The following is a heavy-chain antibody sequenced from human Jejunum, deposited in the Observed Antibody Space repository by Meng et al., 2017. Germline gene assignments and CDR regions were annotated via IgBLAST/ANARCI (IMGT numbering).Heavy chain of an antibody. J-gene: IGHJ4*02. CDR3: VRERFSRGNVD. CDR2: INSNGSKT. Sequence: GESLKISCEASGFSFSSYWMHWVRQGPGKGLVWVSLINSNGSKTAYADSVKGRFTISRDNAKNTLYLQMNSLRAEDTAVYYCVRERFSRGNVDWGRGTQVTVSS. D-gene: IGHD2-2*01. V-gene: IGHV3-74*01. CDR1: GFSFSSYW.